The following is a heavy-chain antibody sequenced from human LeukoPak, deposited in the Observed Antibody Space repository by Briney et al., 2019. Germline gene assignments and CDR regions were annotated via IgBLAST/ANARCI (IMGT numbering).Heavy chain of an antibody. CDR3: ARLTRVDYGDQPTRDY. CDR1: GGTFSSYA. J-gene: IGHJ4*02. CDR2: IIPIFGTA. V-gene: IGHV1-69*06. Sequence: ASVKVSCKASGGTFSSYAISWVRQAPGQGLEWMGGIIPIFGTANYAQKFQGRVTITADKSTRTAYMELSSLKSKDTAVYYCARLTRVDYGDQPTRDYWGQGTLVTVSS. D-gene: IGHD4-17*01.